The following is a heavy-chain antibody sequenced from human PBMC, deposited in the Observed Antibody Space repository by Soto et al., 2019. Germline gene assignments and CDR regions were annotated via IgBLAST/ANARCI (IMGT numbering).Heavy chain of an antibody. CDR1: GSTFSSYT. D-gene: IGHD2-21*02. Sequence: QVQLVQSGAEVRKPGSSVKVSCRASGSTFSSYTVNWVRQAPGQGLEWIGRIIPILGTTDYARRFKGRVTITADRSAKTAEMELTSLTSEDTAVYYCARRRYCGADCYSKFYYGMDVWGQGTKVTVSS. V-gene: IGHV1-69*08. J-gene: IGHJ6*02. CDR2: IIPILGTT. CDR3: ARRRYCGADCYSKFYYGMDV.